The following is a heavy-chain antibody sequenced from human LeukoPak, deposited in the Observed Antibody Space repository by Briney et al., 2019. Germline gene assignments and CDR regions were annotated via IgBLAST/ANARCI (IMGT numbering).Heavy chain of an antibody. Sequence: GGSLRLSCAASGFTVSSNYMSWVRQAPGKGLEWVSVIYSGGSTYYADSVKGRFTNSRDNSKNTLYLQMNSLRAEDTAVYYCARDVAYGDYYFDYWGQGTLVTVSS. CDR2: IYSGGST. CDR1: GFTVSSNY. D-gene: IGHD4-17*01. V-gene: IGHV3-66*01. CDR3: ARDVAYGDYYFDY. J-gene: IGHJ4*02.